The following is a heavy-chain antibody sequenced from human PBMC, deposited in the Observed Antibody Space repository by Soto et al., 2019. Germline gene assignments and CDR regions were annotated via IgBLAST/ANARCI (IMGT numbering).Heavy chain of an antibody. CDR2: ISSSSSYI. Sequence: KAGGSLRLSCAASGFTFSSYSMNWVRQAPGKGLEWVSSISSSSSYIYYADSVKGRFTISRDNSKNTLFLHMNSLRAEDTAVYYCAKMYRGYSGYIQSWGQGTLVTVSS. CDR1: GFTFSSYS. CDR3: AKMYRGYSGYIQS. V-gene: IGHV3-21*04. D-gene: IGHD5-12*01. J-gene: IGHJ5*02.